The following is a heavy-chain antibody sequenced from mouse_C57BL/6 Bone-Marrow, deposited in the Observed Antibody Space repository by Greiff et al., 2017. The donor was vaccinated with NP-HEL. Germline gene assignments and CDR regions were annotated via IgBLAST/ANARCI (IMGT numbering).Heavy chain of an antibody. CDR2: ISNGGGST. Sequence: VVESGGGLVQPGGSLKLSCAASGFTFSDYYMYWVRQTPEKRLEWVAYISNGGGSTYYPDTVKGRFTISRDNAKNTLYLQMSRLKSEDTAMYYCAQLGAYWGQGTLVTVSA. CDR3: AQLGAY. J-gene: IGHJ3*01. CDR1: GFTFSDYY. D-gene: IGHD4-1*02. V-gene: IGHV5-12*01.